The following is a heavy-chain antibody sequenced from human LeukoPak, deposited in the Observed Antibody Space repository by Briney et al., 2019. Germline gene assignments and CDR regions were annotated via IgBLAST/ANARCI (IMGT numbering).Heavy chain of an antibody. CDR1: GYTFTSYY. D-gene: IGHD3-22*01. J-gene: IGHJ3*02. V-gene: IGHV1-46*01. CDR3: ARDCPCYYYDSSGLTEGAFDI. CDR2: INPSGGST. Sequence: ASVKVSCKASGYTFTSYYMHWVRQAPGQGLEWMGIINPSGGSTSYAQKFQGRVTMTRDTSTSTVYMELSSLRSEDTAVYYCARDCPCYYYDSSGLTEGAFDIWGQGTMVTVSS.